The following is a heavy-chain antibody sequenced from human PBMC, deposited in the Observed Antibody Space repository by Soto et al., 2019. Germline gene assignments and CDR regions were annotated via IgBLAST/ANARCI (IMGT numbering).Heavy chain of an antibody. Sequence: SVKVSCKASGGTFSSYAISWVRQAPGQGLEWMGGIIPIFGTANYAQKFQGRVTITADESTSTAYMELSSLRSEDTAVYYCARGRGYSGYDLAPYFDYWGQGTLVTAPQ. CDR1: GGTFSSYA. J-gene: IGHJ4*02. CDR3: ARGRGYSGYDLAPYFDY. V-gene: IGHV1-69*13. CDR2: IIPIFGTA. D-gene: IGHD5-12*01.